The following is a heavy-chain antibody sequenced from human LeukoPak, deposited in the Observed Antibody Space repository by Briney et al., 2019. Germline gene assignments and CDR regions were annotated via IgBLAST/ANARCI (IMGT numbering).Heavy chain of an antibody. J-gene: IGHJ3*01. CDR2: IKQDGSEK. V-gene: IGHV3-7*01. CDR1: GFTFRNYW. CDR3: ARDRGGAESHGFDAFDL. D-gene: IGHD2-15*01. Sequence: GGSLRLLCAPSGFTFRNYWMNWVRQAPGKGLEWVANIKQDGSEKHYVDSVKGRFTISRDNAKNSLYLHMNSLTADDTAVYYSARDRGGAESHGFDAFDLGGQGTIDTVSS.